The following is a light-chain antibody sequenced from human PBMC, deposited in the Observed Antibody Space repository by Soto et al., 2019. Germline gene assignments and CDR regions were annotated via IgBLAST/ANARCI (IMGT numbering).Light chain of an antibody. CDR2: EAS. J-gene: IGKJ4*01. CDR1: QSVGRR. Sequence: DIQMTQSPSTLSAPVGDRVTITCRASQSVGRRLAWYQQKPGQAPKIVMYEASNLQTGVPSRFSGSGSGTEFTLTISSLQPDDLATYYCQQYYIYSFTFGGGTKVEI. V-gene: IGKV1-5*03. CDR3: QQYYIYSFT.